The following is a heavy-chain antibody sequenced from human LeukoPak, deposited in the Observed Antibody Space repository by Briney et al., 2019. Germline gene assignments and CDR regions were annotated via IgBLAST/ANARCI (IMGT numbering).Heavy chain of an antibody. J-gene: IGHJ4*02. CDR3: ARDPLYDYGDYGY. D-gene: IGHD4-17*01. V-gene: IGHV3-21*01. CDR1: GFTFSSYS. Sequence: GGSLRLSCAASGFTFSSYSMNWVRQAPGKGLEWVSSISSSSSYIYYAGSVKGRFTISRDNAKNSLYLQMNSLRAEDTAVYYCARDPLYDYGDYGYWGQGTLVTVSS. CDR2: ISSSSSYI.